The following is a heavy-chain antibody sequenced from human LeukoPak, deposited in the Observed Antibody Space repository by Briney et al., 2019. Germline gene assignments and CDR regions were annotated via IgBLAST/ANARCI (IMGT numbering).Heavy chain of an antibody. V-gene: IGHV3-48*01. Sequence: GGSLTLSCAASGFTFSLYGMSWLRPAPGKGLEWVTYISEDATIKHYPDSVKGRFTISRDNTKNSLYLQMNSLRVVDTAVYYCATTGVRRDNWCYPWGRGTVVTVSS. CDR3: ATTGVRRDNWCYP. CDR2: ISEDATIK. J-gene: IGHJ5*02. CDR1: GFTFSLYG. D-gene: IGHD3-10*01.